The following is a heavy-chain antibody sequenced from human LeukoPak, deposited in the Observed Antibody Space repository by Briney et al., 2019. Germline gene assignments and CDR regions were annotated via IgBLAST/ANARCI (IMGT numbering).Heavy chain of an antibody. J-gene: IGHJ2*01. CDR2: IYTSGGT. Sequence: SETLSLTCTVSGGSISSGSYYWSWIRQPAGKGLEWIGRIYTSGGTNYNPSLKSRVTISVDTSKNQFSLKLSSVTAADTAVYYCARVYYSSSYDYWYFDLWGRGTLVTVSS. CDR1: GGSISSGSYY. V-gene: IGHV4-61*02. D-gene: IGHD6-13*01. CDR3: ARVYYSSSYDYWYFDL.